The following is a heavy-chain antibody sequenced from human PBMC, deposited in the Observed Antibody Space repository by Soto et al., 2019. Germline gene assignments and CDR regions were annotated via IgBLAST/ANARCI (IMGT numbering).Heavy chain of an antibody. CDR3: ARVGVVRGSGFDP. J-gene: IGHJ5*02. D-gene: IGHD3-3*01. V-gene: IGHV1-69*02. Sequence: QVQLVQSGAEVKKPGSSVKVSCKASGGTFSSYTISWVRQAPGQGLEGMGRIIPILGIANYAQKFQGRVTITADKSTSTAYMEVSSLRSEDTAVYYCARVGVVRGSGFDPWGQGTLVTVSS. CDR1: GGTFSSYT. CDR2: IIPILGIA.